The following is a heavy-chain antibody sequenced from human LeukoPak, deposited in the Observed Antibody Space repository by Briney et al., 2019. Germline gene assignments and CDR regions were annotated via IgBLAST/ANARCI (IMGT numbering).Heavy chain of an antibody. D-gene: IGHD3-16*02. J-gene: IGHJ4*02. V-gene: IGHV7-4-1*02. CDR3: ARAYQRLGELSLPDY. CDR2: IHPSTGNP. CDR1: GYTFTNYA. Sequence: ASVKVCCKASGYTFTNYAMNWVRQAPGQGLEWMGWIHPSTGNPTYAQGFTGRFVFSLDTSVCTTYLQISSLKAEDTAVYYCARAYQRLGELSLPDYWGQGTLVTVSS.